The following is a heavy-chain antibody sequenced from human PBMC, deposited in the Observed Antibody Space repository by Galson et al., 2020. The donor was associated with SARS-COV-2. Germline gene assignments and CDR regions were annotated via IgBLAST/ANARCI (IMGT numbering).Heavy chain of an antibody. Sequence: ASVKVSCKASGYTFTSYGISWVRQAPGQGLEWMGWISAYNGNTNYAQKLQGRVTMTTDTSTSTAYMELRSLRSDDTAVYYCARGIVVVVAATRNYYYYYGMDVWGQGTTVTVSS. D-gene: IGHD2-15*01. V-gene: IGHV1-18*01. CDR2: ISAYNGNT. CDR1: GYTFTSYG. J-gene: IGHJ6*02. CDR3: ARGIVVVVAATRNYYYYYGMDV.